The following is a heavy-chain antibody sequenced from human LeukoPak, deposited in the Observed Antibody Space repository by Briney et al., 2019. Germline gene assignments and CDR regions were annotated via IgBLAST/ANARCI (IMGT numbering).Heavy chain of an antibody. CDR3: AKGATFGGYGGYDHCDY. J-gene: IGHJ4*02. CDR2: ISNDGSNK. CDR1: GFSFSSYG. Sequence: PGGSLRLSCAASGFSFSSYGMHWVRQAPGKGLEWVAVISNDGSNKYYVDSVKGRFTISRDNSKNPLYLQMNSLRAEDTAVYYCAKGATFGGYGGYDHCDYWGQGTLVTVSS. D-gene: IGHD5-12*01. V-gene: IGHV3-30*18.